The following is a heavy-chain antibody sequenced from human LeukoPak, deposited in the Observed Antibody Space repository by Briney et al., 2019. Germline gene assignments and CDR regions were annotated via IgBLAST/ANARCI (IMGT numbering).Heavy chain of an antibody. D-gene: IGHD5-18*01. CDR3: ASGERGYSYGPLDY. CDR1: GGSIRSYY. CDR2: IFYAGST. J-gene: IGHJ4*02. V-gene: IGHV4-59*08. Sequence: SETLSLTCTVSGGSIRSYYWSWIRQPPGKGLEWIGYIFYAGSTTYNPSLKSRVTISIDTSKNQFSLRLNSVTAADTAVYYCASGERGYSYGPLDYWGQGILVTVSS.